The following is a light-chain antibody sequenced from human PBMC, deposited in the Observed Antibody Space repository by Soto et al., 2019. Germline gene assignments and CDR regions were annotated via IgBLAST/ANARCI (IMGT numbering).Light chain of an antibody. Sequence: EIVMTQSPDTLSVSPGERATLSCRASQSLNSRIAWYQQRPGEAPRLVIYEAFTRATGIPARFSGSGSGTEFTLTISSLQSEDFAVYYCQQYYKRPFSFGPGTKVDIK. V-gene: IGKV3D-15*02. J-gene: IGKJ3*01. CDR3: QQYYKRPFS. CDR2: EAF. CDR1: QSLNSR.